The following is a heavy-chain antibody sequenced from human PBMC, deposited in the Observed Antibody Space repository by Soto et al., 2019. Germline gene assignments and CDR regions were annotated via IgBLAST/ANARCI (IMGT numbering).Heavy chain of an antibody. CDR1: GYSFSTNW. CDR3: ARHNRGFDY. Sequence: GRSLKISCKASGYSFSTNWIAWVRQMPGKGLEWVGVIYCGDSDTRFSPSFQGQVTLSVDKSSNTVYLQWSSLKASDTAMYYCARHNRGFDYWGQGTLVTVSS. CDR2: IYCGDSDT. V-gene: IGHV5-51*01. J-gene: IGHJ4*02.